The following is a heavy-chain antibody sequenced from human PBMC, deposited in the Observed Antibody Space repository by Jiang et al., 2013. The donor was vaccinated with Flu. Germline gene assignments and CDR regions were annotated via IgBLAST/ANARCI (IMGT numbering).Heavy chain of an antibody. Sequence: EVQLLESGGGLVQPGGPVRLSCAASGFTFSTYAMNWVRQAPGKGLEWVSAISGRGSSTYYADSVKGRFTISRDNSKNTLFVQLNSLRAEDTAVYYCAKGSQIRGIALAAARIDYWGQEPWSPSPQ. J-gene: IGHJ4*01. CDR2: ISGRGSST. D-gene: IGHD6-19*01. CDR1: GFTFSTYA. V-gene: IGHV3-23*01. CDR3: AKGSQIRGIALAAARIDY.